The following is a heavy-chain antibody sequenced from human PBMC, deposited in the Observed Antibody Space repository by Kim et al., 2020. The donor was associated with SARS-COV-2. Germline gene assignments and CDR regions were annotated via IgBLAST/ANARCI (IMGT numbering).Heavy chain of an antibody. D-gene: IGHD6-6*01. CDR1: GFTFGDYA. Sequence: GGSLRLSCAASGFTFGDYAMHWVRQAPGKGLEWVSGISWNSGSIGYADSVKGRFTISRDNAKNSLYLQMNSLRAEDTALYYCAKDSNNPYSSSNYYYYYMDVWGKGTTVTVSS. CDR2: ISWNSGSI. V-gene: IGHV3-9*01. J-gene: IGHJ6*03. CDR3: AKDSNNPYSSSNYYYYYMDV.